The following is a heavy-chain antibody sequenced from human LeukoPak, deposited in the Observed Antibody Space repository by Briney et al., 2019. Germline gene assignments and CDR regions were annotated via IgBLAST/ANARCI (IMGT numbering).Heavy chain of an antibody. CDR3: TVMRGCSHGRLQE. Sequence: ASVKVSCKTSGYNFIANSIHWVRQAPGKGLEWMGRFHPPDDEAKYLERFDGRIAITADAATDTSSLELKGLTSDDTALYFCTVMRGCSHGRLQEWGQGTLITVSS. CDR2: FHPPDDEA. V-gene: IGHV1-69-2*01. D-gene: IGHD4-11*01. CDR1: GYNFIANS. J-gene: IGHJ4*02.